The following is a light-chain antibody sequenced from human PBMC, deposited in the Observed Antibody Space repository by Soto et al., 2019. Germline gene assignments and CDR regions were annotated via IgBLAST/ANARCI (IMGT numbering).Light chain of an antibody. CDR1: LAISNY. CDR3: QRYNTVPWA. Sequence: GDRVTITCRASLAISNYLAWYQQRPGKLPKLLIYGASTLQSGVPSRFAGSGSGTEFSLTITSLQPEDVATYYCQRYNTVPWAFGQGTKVEIK. V-gene: IGKV1-27*01. CDR2: GAS. J-gene: IGKJ1*01.